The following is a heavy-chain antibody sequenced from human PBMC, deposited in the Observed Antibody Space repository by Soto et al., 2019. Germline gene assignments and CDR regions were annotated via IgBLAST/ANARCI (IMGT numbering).Heavy chain of an antibody. CDR1: GFTFSSYW. V-gene: IGHV3-7*03. Sequence: EVQLVESGGGLVQPGGSLRLSCAASGFTFSSYWMSWVRQAPGKGLEWVANIKQDGSEKYYVDSVKGRFTISRDNAKNSLYLQMNSLRAEDTAVYYCARWGRSGSYPWDYYYYGMDVWGQGTTVTVSS. CDR3: ARWGRSGSYPWDYYYYGMDV. J-gene: IGHJ6*02. D-gene: IGHD1-26*01. CDR2: IKQDGSEK.